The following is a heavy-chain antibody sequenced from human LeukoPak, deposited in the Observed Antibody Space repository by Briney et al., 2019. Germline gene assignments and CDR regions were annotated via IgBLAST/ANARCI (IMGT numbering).Heavy chain of an antibody. CDR2: ISSSSSYI. CDR1: GFTFSSYS. Sequence: PGGSLRLSCAASGFTFSSYSMNWVRQAPGKGLEWVSSISSSSSYIYYADSVKGRFTISRDNAKNSLYLQMNSLRAEDTAVYYCARGHAVVVVAATGGGFDYWGQGTLVTVSS. J-gene: IGHJ4*02. V-gene: IGHV3-21*01. D-gene: IGHD2-15*01. CDR3: ARGHAVVVVAATGGGFDY.